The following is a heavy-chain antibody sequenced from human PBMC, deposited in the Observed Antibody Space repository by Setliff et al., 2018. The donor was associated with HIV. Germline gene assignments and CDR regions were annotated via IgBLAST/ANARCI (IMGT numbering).Heavy chain of an antibody. CDR3: ARARVVVAADNWFDP. J-gene: IGHJ5*02. CDR2: INPNSGGT. CDR1: GYTFTSDY. D-gene: IGHD2-21*02. V-gene: IGHV1-18*04. Sequence: ASVKVSCKASGYTFTSDYIHWVRQAPGQGLEWMGWINPNSGGTNYAQKLQGRVTMTTDTSTSTAYMELRSLRSDDTAVYYCARARVVVAADNWFDPWGQGTLVTVSS.